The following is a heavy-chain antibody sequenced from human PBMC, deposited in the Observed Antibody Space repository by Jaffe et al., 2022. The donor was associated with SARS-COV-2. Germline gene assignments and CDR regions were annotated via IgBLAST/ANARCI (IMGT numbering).Heavy chain of an antibody. Sequence: QVQLVESGGGVVQPGRSLRLSCAASGFTFSSYGMHWVRQAPGKGLEWVAVISYDGSNKYYADSVKGRFTISRDNSKNTLYLQMNSLRAEDTAVYYCAKGRSGGWYYWGQGTLVTVSS. CDR3: AKGRSGGWYY. D-gene: IGHD6-19*01. CDR2: ISYDGSNK. V-gene: IGHV3-30*18. J-gene: IGHJ4*02. CDR1: GFTFSSYG.